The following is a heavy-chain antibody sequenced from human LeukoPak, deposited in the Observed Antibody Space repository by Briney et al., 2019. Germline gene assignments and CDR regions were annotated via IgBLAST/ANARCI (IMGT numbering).Heavy chain of an antibody. CDR3: ARWETGKSDVFDI. J-gene: IGHJ3*02. CDR1: GGSFSGYY. D-gene: IGHD7-27*01. CDR2: INHTGNT. Sequence: PSETLSLTCAVYGGSFSGYYWSWIRQPPGKGLEWIGEINHTGNTNYNPSLKSRVTISVDTSKNQFSLRLSSVTAADTAVYYCARWETGKSDVFDIWGQGTMVTVSS. V-gene: IGHV4-34*01.